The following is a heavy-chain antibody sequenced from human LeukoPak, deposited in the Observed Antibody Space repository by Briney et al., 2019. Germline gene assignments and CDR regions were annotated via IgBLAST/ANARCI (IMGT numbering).Heavy chain of an antibody. CDR1: GFTFSSYL. CDR3: ASGAVRTWFFDI. Sequence: QPGGSLRLSCAASGFTFSSYLMHLGRQAPGKGLVWVSRINSDGSSTTYADSVEGRFTISRDNAKNALYLQMNSLRAEDTALYYCASGAVRTWFFDIWGQGTMVTVSS. CDR2: INSDGSST. D-gene: IGHD1-7*01. V-gene: IGHV3-74*01. J-gene: IGHJ3*02.